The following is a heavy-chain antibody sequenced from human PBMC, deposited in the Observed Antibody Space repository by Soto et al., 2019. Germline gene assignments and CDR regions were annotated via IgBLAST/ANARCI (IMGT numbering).Heavy chain of an antibody. V-gene: IGHV3-33*01. CDR1: GFTFSSYG. Sequence: QGQLVESGGGVVQPGRSGRLSCAASGFTFSSYGMHWVRQAPGKGLEWVAVIWYDGSNKYYADSVKGRFTISRDNSKNTLYLQMNSLRAEDTAVYYCARDGYCSGGSCYSVPVFDYWGQGTLVTVSS. D-gene: IGHD2-15*01. CDR2: IWYDGSNK. J-gene: IGHJ4*02. CDR3: ARDGYCSGGSCYSVPVFDY.